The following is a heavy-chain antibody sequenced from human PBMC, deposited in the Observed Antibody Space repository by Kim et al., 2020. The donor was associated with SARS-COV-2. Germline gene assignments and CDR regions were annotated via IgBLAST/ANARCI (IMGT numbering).Heavy chain of an antibody. J-gene: IGHJ4*02. D-gene: IGHD2-2*01. Sequence: AQKFQGRVTITADKSTSTAYMELSSLRSEDTAVYYCARASCSSTSCALGYWGQGTLVTVSS. V-gene: IGHV1-69*04. CDR3: ARASCSSTSCALGY.